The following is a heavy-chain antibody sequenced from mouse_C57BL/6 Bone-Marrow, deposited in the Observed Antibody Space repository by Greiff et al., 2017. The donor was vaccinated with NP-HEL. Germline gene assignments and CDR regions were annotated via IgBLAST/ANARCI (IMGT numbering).Heavy chain of an antibody. Sequence: EVQLQQSGPELVKPGASVKISCKASGYTFTDYYMNWVKQSHGKSLEWIGDINPNNGGTSYNQKFKGKATLTVDKSSSTAYMELRSLTSEDSAVYYCARTKVYGNYDYWGQGTTLTVSS. CDR3: ARTKVYGNYDY. J-gene: IGHJ2*01. V-gene: IGHV1-26*01. CDR1: GYTFTDYY. D-gene: IGHD2-1*01. CDR2: INPNNGGT.